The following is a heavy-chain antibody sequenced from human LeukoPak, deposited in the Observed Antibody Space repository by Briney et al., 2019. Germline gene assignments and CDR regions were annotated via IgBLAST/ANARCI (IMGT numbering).Heavy chain of an antibody. CDR3: AREFWGSSWVFDY. J-gene: IGHJ4*02. Sequence: PSETLSLTCTVSGGSISSGDYYWSWIRQPPGKGLEWIGYIYYSGSTYYNPSLKSRVTISVDTSKNQFSLKLTSVTAADTAVYYCAREFWGSSWVFDYWGQGTLVTVSS. V-gene: IGHV4-30-4*01. CDR1: GGSISSGDYY. CDR2: IYYSGST. D-gene: IGHD6-13*01.